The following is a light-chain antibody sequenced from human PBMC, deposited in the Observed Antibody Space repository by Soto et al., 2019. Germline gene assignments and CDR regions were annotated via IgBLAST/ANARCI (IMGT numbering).Light chain of an antibody. CDR3: QQYGSSPTWT. V-gene: IGKV3-20*01. Sequence: EIVFTQSPGTPSLSPGERATLSCRASQSVSSSYLAWYQQKPGQAPRLLIYGASSRATGIPDRFSGSGSGTDFTLTISRLEPEDFAVYYCQQYGSSPTWTFGQGTKVDIK. CDR2: GAS. J-gene: IGKJ1*01. CDR1: QSVSSSY.